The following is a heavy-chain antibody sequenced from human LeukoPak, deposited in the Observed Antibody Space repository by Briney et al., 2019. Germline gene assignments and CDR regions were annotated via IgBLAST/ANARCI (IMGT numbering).Heavy chain of an antibody. J-gene: IGHJ4*02. D-gene: IGHD3-22*01. CDR1: GYSISSGYY. Sequence: SETLSLTCTVSGYSISSGYYWGWIRQPPGKGLEWIGSIYHSGSTYYNPSLKSRVTISVDTSKNQFSLKLSSVTAADTAVYYCASSLYYYDSSGYSVDYWGQGTLVTVSS. CDR2: IYHSGST. V-gene: IGHV4-38-2*02. CDR3: ASSLYYYDSSGYSVDY.